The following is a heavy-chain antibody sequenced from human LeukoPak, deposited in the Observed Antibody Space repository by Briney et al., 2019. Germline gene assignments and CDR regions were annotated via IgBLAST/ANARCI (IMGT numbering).Heavy chain of an antibody. Sequence: GASVKVSCKASGYDFTSVGITWVRRAPGQGLEWMGWISPYNGNTRYAQKFQGRVAMTTDTSTTTAYMELRGLRFNDTAVYYCARAGSGSGWYFDYWGQVTLGTVSS. J-gene: IGHJ4*02. CDR1: GYDFTSVG. CDR2: ISPYNGNT. V-gene: IGHV1-18*01. D-gene: IGHD6-19*01. CDR3: ARAGSGSGWYFDY.